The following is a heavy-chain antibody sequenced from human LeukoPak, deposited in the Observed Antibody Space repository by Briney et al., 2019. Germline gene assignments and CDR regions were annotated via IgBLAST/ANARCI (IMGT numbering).Heavy chain of an antibody. V-gene: IGHV3-21*01. CDR2: ISSSSSYI. Sequence: PGGSLRLSCAASGFTFSSYSMNWVRQAPGKGLEWVSSISSSSSYIYYADSVKGRFTISRDNAKNSLYLQMNSLRAEDTAVYYCASGRGIVGATPFDYWGQGTLVTVSS. CDR3: ASGRGIVGATPFDY. J-gene: IGHJ4*02. CDR1: GFTFSSYS. D-gene: IGHD1-26*01.